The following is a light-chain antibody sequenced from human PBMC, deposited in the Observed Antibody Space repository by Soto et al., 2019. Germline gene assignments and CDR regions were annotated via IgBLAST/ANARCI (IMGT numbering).Light chain of an antibody. CDR2: KAS. Sequence: DIQMTQSPSTLSASVGDRVTITCRASQSISSWLAWDQQKPGKAPTLRIYKASSLESGVPSRFSGSGSGKEFPLNNSNLQPYDFANLLFQQYNSLYPFGQGTKLEIK. J-gene: IGKJ2*01. CDR1: QSISSW. CDR3: QQYNSLYP. V-gene: IGKV1-5*03.